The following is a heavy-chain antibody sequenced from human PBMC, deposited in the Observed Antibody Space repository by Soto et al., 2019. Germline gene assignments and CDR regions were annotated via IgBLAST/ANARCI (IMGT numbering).Heavy chain of an antibody. V-gene: IGHV4-4*02. D-gene: IGHD4-17*01. Sequence: SETLSLTCAVSGGSISSSNWWSWVRQPPGKGLEWIGEIYHSGSTNYSPFLKSRVTISIDNSKIQFSLKLSSVTAADTAMYYCAKSGDYIFEYWGRGTLVTVSS. J-gene: IGHJ4*02. CDR1: GGSISSSNW. CDR2: IYHSGST. CDR3: AKSGDYIFEY.